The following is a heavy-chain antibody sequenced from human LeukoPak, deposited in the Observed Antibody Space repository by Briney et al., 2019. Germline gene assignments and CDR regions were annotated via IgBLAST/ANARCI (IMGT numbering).Heavy chain of an antibody. J-gene: IGHJ4*02. CDR3: AKSGGPESGWYVA. CDR2: ISGSGGST. D-gene: IGHD6-19*01. V-gene: IGHV3-23*01. Sequence: GGSLRLSCAASGFTFSSYAMSWVRQAPGKGLEWVSAISGSGGSTYYADSVKGRFTISGDNSKNTLYLQMNSLRAEDTAVYYCAKSGGPESGWYVAWGQRTLVTVSS. CDR1: GFTFSSYA.